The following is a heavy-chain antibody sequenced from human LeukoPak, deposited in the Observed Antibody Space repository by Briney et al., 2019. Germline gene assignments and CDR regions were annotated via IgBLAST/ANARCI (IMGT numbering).Heavy chain of an antibody. CDR1: GFTFSANN. CDR3: AKDGGGGTYSFDY. Sequence: GGSLRLSCAVSGFTFSANNMHSVRQAPGKGLEWVTFIEHAGSQIFYADSVKGRFTISRDNSKNALYLHINSLRPEDTAVYYCAKDGGGGTYSFDYWGQGSLVTVSS. V-gene: IGHV3-30*02. J-gene: IGHJ4*02. D-gene: IGHD3-16*01. CDR2: IEHAGSQI.